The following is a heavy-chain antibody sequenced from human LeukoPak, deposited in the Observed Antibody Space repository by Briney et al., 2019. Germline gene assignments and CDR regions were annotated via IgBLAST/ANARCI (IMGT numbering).Heavy chain of an antibody. J-gene: IGHJ4*02. CDR1: GFTFSSYA. CDR3: AILDAQWLARPYFDY. Sequence: GGSLRLSCAASGFTFSSYAMSWVRQAPGKGLEWVSAISGSGGSTYYADSVKGRFTISRDNSKNTLYLQMNSLRAEDTAVYYCAILDAQWLARPYFDYWGQGTLVTVSS. V-gene: IGHV3-23*01. D-gene: IGHD6-19*01. CDR2: ISGSGGST.